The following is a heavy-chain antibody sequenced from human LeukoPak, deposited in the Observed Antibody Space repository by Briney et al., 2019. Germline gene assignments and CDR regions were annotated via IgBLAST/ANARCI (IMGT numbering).Heavy chain of an antibody. CDR3: ARVYYYYYMDV. CDR2: ISHDGTNT. V-gene: IGHV3-74*01. Sequence: GGSLRLSCAASGFTFSNYWMHWVHQAPGTGLVWVSRISHDGTNTYYADSVKGRFSISRDNAKNTLYLQMNSLRAEDTAIYYCARVYYYYYMDVWGKGTTVTVSS. CDR1: GFTFSNYW. J-gene: IGHJ6*03.